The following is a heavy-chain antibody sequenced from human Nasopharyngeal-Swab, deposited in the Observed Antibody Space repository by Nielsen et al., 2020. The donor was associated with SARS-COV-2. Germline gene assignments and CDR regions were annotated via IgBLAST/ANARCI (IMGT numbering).Heavy chain of an antibody. J-gene: IGHJ4*02. V-gene: IGHV4-34*01. Sequence: SETLSLTCAVYGGSFSGYYWSWIRQPPGKGLEWIGEINHSGSTNYNPSLKSRVTISVDTSKNQFSLKLSSVTAADTAVYYCARLRGLENSVTVTNDYWGQGTLVTVSS. CDR1: GGSFSGYY. CDR3: ARLRGLENSVTVTNDY. D-gene: IGHD4-17*01. CDR2: INHSGST.